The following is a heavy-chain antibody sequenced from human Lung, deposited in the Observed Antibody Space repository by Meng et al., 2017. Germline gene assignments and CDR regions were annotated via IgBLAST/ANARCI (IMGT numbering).Heavy chain of an antibody. CDR3: TWDDKAVSDY. D-gene: IGHD3-9*01. Sequence: EVQLVESGGDLVKPGGSLRLSCVASGFYFSNAWMSWVRQAPGKGLEWVGRIKSNTDGGTTEYAAPVTGRFTISRDDSKSTLNLHLSGLRTDDTGVYYCTWDDKAVSDYWGQGTLVTVSS. CDR1: GFYFSNAW. CDR2: IKSNTDGGTT. V-gene: IGHV3-15*01. J-gene: IGHJ4*02.